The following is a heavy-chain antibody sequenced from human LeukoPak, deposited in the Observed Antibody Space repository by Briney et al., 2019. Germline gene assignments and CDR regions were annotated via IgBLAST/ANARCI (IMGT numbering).Heavy chain of an antibody. J-gene: IGHJ4*02. V-gene: IGHV1-2*06. CDR1: GYTFTGYY. D-gene: IGHD2-15*01. CDR3: ARDEGYCSGGSCYGDGY. CDR2: INPNSGGT. Sequence: ASVKVSCKASGYTFTGYYMHWVRQAPGQGLEWMGRINPNSGGTNYAQKFQGRVTMTRDTSISTAYTELSRLRSDDTAVYYCARDEGYCSGGSCYGDGYWGQGTLVTVSS.